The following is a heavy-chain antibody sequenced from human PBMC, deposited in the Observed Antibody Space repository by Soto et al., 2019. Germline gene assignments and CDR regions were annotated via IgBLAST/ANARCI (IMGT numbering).Heavy chain of an antibody. V-gene: IGHV1-18*01. Sequence: QVHLVQSGAEVKKPGASVKVSCKASGYTFTSYAISWVRQAPGQGLEWMGWIRGYNGDTKYAQKLQGRVTMTTDTSTGTAYMELRSMRSDDTAVYYCPRVVDTAMASFDCWGQGTLVTVSS. J-gene: IGHJ4*02. CDR3: PRVVDTAMASFDC. D-gene: IGHD5-18*01. CDR1: GYTFTSYA. CDR2: IRGYNGDT.